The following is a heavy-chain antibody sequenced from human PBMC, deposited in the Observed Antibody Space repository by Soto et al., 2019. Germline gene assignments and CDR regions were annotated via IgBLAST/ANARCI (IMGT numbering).Heavy chain of an antibody. Sequence: GGSLRLSCAASGFTVSSNYMSWVHQAPGKGLEWVSVIYSSGNTYYADSVKGRFTISRDNSKNTLYLQMNSLRAEDTAVYYCARDSDFDYWGQGTLVTVSS. CDR2: IYSSGNT. J-gene: IGHJ4*02. CDR1: GFTVSSNY. CDR3: ARDSDFDY. V-gene: IGHV3-53*01.